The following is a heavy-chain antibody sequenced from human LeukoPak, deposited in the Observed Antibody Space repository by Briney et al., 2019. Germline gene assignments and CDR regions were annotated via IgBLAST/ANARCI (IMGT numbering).Heavy chain of an antibody. CDR2: IYYSGST. J-gene: IGHJ4*02. Sequence: SETLPLTCAVSGYSISSSNWWGWIRQPPGKGLEWIGYIYYSGSTYYNPSLKSRVTMSVDTSKNQFSLKLSSVTAVDTAVYYCARQPSGSYLDYWGQGTLVTVSS. CDR1: GYSISSSNW. V-gene: IGHV4-28*01. D-gene: IGHD1-26*01. CDR3: ARQPSGSYLDY.